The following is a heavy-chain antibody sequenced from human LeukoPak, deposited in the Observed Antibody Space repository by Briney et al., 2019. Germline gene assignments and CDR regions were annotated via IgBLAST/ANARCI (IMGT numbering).Heavy chain of an antibody. CDR1: GGSISSYY. J-gene: IGHJ6*04. CDR3: ARDVGDGMDV. CDR2: IYYSGST. Sequence: SETLSLTCTVSGGSISSYYWSWIRQPPGKGLEWNGYIYYSGSTNYNPSLKSRVTISVDTSKNQFSLKRSSVTAADTAVYYCARDVGDGMDVWGKGTTVTVSP. V-gene: IGHV4-59*01. D-gene: IGHD1-26*01.